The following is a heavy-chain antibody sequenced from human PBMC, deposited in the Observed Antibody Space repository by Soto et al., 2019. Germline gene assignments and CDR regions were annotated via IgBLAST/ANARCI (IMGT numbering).Heavy chain of an antibody. V-gene: IGHV5-51*01. CDR2: IYPGDSDT. CDR3: ARHLLEDQYCSGGSCYSYGMDV. Sequence: PGESLKISCKGSGYSFTSYWIGWVRQMPGKGLEWMGIIYPGDSDTRYSPSFLGQVTISADKSISTAYLQWSSLKASDTAMYYCARHLLEDQYCSGGSCYSYGMDVWGQGTTVTVSS. J-gene: IGHJ6*02. D-gene: IGHD2-15*01. CDR1: GYSFTSYW.